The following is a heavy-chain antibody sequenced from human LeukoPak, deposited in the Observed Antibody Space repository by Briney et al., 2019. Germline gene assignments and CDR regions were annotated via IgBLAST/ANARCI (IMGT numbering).Heavy chain of an antibody. J-gene: IGHJ4*02. V-gene: IGHV3-30*02. CDR1: GFTFSSYG. CDR2: IRHDESVR. D-gene: IGHD6-19*01. CDR3: AKGPSQGATWLGDY. Sequence: GGCLRLSCAASGFTFSSYGMHWVRQAPGKGLEWVAFIRHDESVRYYADSVKGRFTISRDNSKNTLSLQMNSLRPEDTAVYYCAKGPSQGATWLGDYWGQGILVTVSS.